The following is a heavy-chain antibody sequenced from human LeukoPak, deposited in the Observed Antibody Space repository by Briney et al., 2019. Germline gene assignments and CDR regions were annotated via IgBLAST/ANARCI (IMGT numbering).Heavy chain of an antibody. V-gene: IGHV4-39*07. CDR3: ARGNYGSGSHPFDH. D-gene: IGHD3-10*01. J-gene: IGHJ4*02. CDR1: GGSISSSTCY. CDR2: IYYSGST. Sequence: PSETLSLTCTVSGGSISSSTCYWGWIRQPPGKGLEWIGSIYYSGSTYYNPSLKSRVTISVDTSKDQFSLKLSSVTAADTAMYYCARGNYGSGSHPFDHWGQGTLVTVSS.